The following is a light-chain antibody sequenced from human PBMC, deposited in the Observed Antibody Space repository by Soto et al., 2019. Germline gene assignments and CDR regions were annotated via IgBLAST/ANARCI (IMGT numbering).Light chain of an antibody. Sequence: DIQMPQSPSFLSASVGDRVTITCRASQGISNYLDWYQQKPGKVPKLLISASSTLQSWVPSRFSGSGSGTDFTLPISSMQPEDVVAYYCRKYYSGPPWTFGQGTKVEIK. J-gene: IGKJ1*01. V-gene: IGKV1-27*01. CDR3: RKYYSGPPWT. CDR1: QGISNY. CDR2: ASS.